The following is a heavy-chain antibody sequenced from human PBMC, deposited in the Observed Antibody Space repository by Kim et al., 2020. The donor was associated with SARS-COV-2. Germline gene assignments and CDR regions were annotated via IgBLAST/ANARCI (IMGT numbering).Heavy chain of an antibody. J-gene: IGHJ4*02. CDR2: IRSKRYGETT. CDR1: GLNFGDYA. Sequence: GGSLRLSCTTSGLNFGDYAMSWFRQAPGKGLEWVAFIRSKRYGETTEYAASVKGRFTISRDESKRIADLQMNGLKTEDTAVYYCTSGPYYYDSAAYYHDYWGQGTLVTVSS. V-gene: IGHV3-49*03. CDR3: TSGPYYYDSAAYYHDY. D-gene: IGHD3-22*01.